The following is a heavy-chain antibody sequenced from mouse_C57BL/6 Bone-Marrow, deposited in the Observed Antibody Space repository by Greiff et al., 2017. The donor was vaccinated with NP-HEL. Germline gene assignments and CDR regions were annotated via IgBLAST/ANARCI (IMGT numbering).Heavy chain of an antibody. V-gene: IGHV1-52*01. D-gene: IGHD2-2*01. CDR3: ARGEGLLWFYWYFDV. CDR1: GYTFTSYW. J-gene: IGHJ1*03. CDR2: IDPSDSET. Sequence: VQLQQSGAELVRPGSSVKLSCKASGYTFTSYWMHWVKQRPIQGLEWIGNIDPSDSETNYNQKFKDKATLTVDKSSSTAYMQLSSLTSEDSAVYYCARGEGLLWFYWYFDVWGTGTTVTVSS.